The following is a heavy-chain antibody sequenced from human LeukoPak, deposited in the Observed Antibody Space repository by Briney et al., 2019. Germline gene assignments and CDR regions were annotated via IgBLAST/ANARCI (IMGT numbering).Heavy chain of an antibody. V-gene: IGHV3-64*01. CDR3: ASGYSYGDY. CDR2: ISSNGGSI. D-gene: IGHD5-18*01. CDR1: GFTFSSYA. Sequence: PGGSLRLSCAASGFTFSSYAMHWVRQAPGKGLEYVSAISSNGGSIYYANSVKGRFTISRDNSKNTLYLQMGSLRAEDMAVYYCASGYSYGDYWGQGTLVTVSS. J-gene: IGHJ4*02.